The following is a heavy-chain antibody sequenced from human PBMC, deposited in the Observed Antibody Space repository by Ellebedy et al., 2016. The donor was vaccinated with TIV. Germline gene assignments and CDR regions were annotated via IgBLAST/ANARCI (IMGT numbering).Heavy chain of an antibody. D-gene: IGHD3-10*01. Sequence: GESLKISXAASGFTFSGYGMSWVRQAPGKGLEWVSGISGSGGSTYYADSVKGRFTISRDNSKNTLYLQMNSLRAEDTVVYYCAKDGAVRGVHDAFDIWGQGTMVTVSS. CDR2: ISGSGGST. CDR1: GFTFSGYG. CDR3: AKDGAVRGVHDAFDI. J-gene: IGHJ3*02. V-gene: IGHV3-23*01.